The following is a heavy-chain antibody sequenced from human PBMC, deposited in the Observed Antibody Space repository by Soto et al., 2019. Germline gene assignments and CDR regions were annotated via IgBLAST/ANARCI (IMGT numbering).Heavy chain of an antibody. CDR3: ARDPALGIAAAHEVRGESFDI. V-gene: IGHV1-46*04. D-gene: IGHD6-13*01. Sequence: QVQLVQSGAEVKKPGASVKVSCKASGYTFTSYYMHWVRQAPGQGLEWMGIINPSGGSTSYAQKLQGSVTMTRDTSTSTVYMALSSLRPEDTAVYYCARDPALGIAAAHEVRGESFDIWGQVTMVTVSS. CDR1: GYTFTSYY. J-gene: IGHJ3*02. CDR2: INPSGGST.